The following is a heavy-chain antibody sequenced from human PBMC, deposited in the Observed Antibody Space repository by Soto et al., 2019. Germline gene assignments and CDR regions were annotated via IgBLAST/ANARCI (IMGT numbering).Heavy chain of an antibody. J-gene: IGHJ5*02. CDR2: IYYSGST. D-gene: IGHD6-13*01. Sequence: SETLSLTCTVSGGSISSSSYYWGWIRQPPGKGLEWIGSIYYSGSTYYNPSLKSRVTISVDTSKNQFSLKLSSVTAADTAVYYCASLGIAAAGTESWGQGTLVTVSS. V-gene: IGHV4-39*01. CDR3: ASLGIAAAGTES. CDR1: GGSISSSSYY.